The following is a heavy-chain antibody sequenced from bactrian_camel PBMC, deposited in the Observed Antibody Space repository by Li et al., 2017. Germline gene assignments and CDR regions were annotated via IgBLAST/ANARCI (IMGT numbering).Heavy chain of an antibody. CDR3: AADRALTWLLEADAYHS. D-gene: IGHD1*01. J-gene: IGHJ4*01. CDR2: LDDDGST. V-gene: IGHV3S53*01. Sequence: QLVESGGGSVQAGGSLRLSCTASGYSYSTYSMAWFRQSPGKEREGVVGLDDDGSTTYADFAKGRFTVSLDNAKNTVYLQMNSLKPEDTAIYYCAADRALTWLLEADAYHSWGQGTQVTVS. CDR1: GYSYSTYS.